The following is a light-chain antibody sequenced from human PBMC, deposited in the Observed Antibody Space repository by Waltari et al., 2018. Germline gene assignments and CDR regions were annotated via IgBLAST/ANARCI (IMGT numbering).Light chain of an antibody. CDR2: GAS. J-gene: IGKJ1*01. CDR1: QSVIRS. V-gene: IGKV3-20*01. CDR3: QHYVRLPAT. Sequence: IVLTQATCTLSLSPGERATLSCRASQSVIRSLAWYQQKPGQAPKLLLYGASTRATGIPDRFTGSGSGTDFSLTISSLEPEDFAIYFCQHYVRLPATFGQGTKVEIK.